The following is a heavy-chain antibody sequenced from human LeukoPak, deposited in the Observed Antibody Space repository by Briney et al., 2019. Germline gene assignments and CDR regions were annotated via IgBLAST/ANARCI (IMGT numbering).Heavy chain of an antibody. CDR3: ARLGVQGRGVTYNWFDP. CDR1: GSSFTSFW. J-gene: IGHJ5*02. Sequence: GESLKISCKGSGSSFTSFWIGWVRQMPGKGLEWMGIIYPGDSDTRYSPSFQGQVTISADKSISTAYLQWSSLKASDTAMYYCARLGVQGRGVTYNWFDPWGQGTLVTVSS. D-gene: IGHD3-3*01. V-gene: IGHV5-51*01. CDR2: IYPGDSDT.